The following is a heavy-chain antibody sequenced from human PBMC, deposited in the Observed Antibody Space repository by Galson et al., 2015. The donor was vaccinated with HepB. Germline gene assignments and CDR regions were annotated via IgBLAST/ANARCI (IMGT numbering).Heavy chain of an antibody. V-gene: IGHV3-30*01. D-gene: IGHD4-17*01. CDR1: GFTLRSYA. J-gene: IGHJ4*02. Sequence: SLRLSCAASGFTLRSYAMHWVRQAPGKGLERVAFISYDGSDKGYADSVKGRFTISRDNSRNTLLLQMKSLRAEDTAVYFCARDRRLRDDYFDYWGQGTLVTVSS. CDR2: ISYDGSDK. CDR3: ARDRRLRDDYFDY.